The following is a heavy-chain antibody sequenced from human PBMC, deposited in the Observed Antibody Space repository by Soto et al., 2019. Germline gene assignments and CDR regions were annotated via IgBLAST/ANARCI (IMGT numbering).Heavy chain of an antibody. Sequence: GGSLRLSCAASGFTFSSYGMHWVRQAPGKGLEWVAVISYDGSNKYYADSVKGRFTISRDNSKNTLYLQMNSLRAEDTAVYYCAKESPYYDFWSGYRYYYYYGMDVWGQGTKVTVSS. CDR1: GFTFSSYG. CDR2: ISYDGSNK. D-gene: IGHD3-3*01. V-gene: IGHV3-30*18. J-gene: IGHJ6*02. CDR3: AKESPYYDFWSGYRYYYYYGMDV.